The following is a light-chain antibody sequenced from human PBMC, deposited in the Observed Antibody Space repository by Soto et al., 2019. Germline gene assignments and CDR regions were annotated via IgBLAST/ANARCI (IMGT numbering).Light chain of an antibody. J-gene: IGKJ1*01. Sequence: MNNSASTLYSTIRDRVTITCRASQSISSWLAWYQQKPGKAPRLLIYDASSLESGVPSRFSGSGSGTEFTLTICSMEPDDFATYYGQQDNSHSRFGQGTKVDI. CDR3: QQDNSHSR. V-gene: IGKV1-5*01. CDR2: DAS. CDR1: QSISSW.